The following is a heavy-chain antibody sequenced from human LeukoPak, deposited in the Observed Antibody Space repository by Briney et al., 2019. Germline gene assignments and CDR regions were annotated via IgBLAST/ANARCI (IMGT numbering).Heavy chain of an antibody. CDR3: ARALLYRSEIFIDS. Sequence: ASVKVSCKASGYTFTGYYMHWVRQAPGQGLEWMGWINPNSGGTNYAQKFQGWVTMTRDTSISTAYMELSRLRSDDTAVYYCARALLYRSEIFIDSRAQGTLATVSS. CDR2: INPNSGGT. D-gene: IGHD6-19*01. CDR1: GYTFTGYY. V-gene: IGHV1-2*04. J-gene: IGHJ4*02.